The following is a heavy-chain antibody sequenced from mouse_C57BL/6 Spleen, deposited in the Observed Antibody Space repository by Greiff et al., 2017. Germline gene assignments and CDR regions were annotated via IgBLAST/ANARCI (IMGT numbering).Heavy chain of an antibody. CDR1: GYAFSSSW. CDR2: IYPGDGDT. CDR3: ARKGGDY. V-gene: IGHV1-82*01. J-gene: IGHJ4*01. Sequence: VQVVESGPELVKPGASVKISCKASGYAFSSSWMNWVKQRPGKGLEWIGRIYPGDGDTNYNGKFKGKATLTADKSSSTAYMQLSILTSEDSAVYFCARKGGDYWGQGTSVTVSS.